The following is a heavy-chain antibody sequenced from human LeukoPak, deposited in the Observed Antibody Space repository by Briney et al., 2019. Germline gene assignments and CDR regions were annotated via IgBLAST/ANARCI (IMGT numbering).Heavy chain of an antibody. CDR2: IYYSGST. CDR1: GGSISTSSYY. CDR3: ARLPLGYCTSTSCYTTYFDY. D-gene: IGHD2-2*02. J-gene: IGHJ4*02. Sequence: SETLSLTCTVSGGSISTSSYYWGWIRQPPGKGLEWIGSIYYSGSTYYNPSLKSRVTICVDTSKNQFSLKLSSVTAADTAVYYCARLPLGYCTSTSCYTTYFDYWGQGTLVTVSS. V-gene: IGHV4-39*01.